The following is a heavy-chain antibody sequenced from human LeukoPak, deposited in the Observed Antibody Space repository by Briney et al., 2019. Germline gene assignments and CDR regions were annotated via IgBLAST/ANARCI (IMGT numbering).Heavy chain of an antibody. D-gene: IGHD2-21*01. CDR2: INHDGST. Sequence: SETLSLTCAVYGESFSGFYWTWIRQPPGKGLEWIGEINHDGSTNYNPSLKSRVTIPLDTSKNQFSLKLSSITAADTAVYFCARGLGLWSRSDYFDYWGQGTMVTVS. CDR3: ARGLGLWSRSDYFDY. CDR1: GESFSGFY. V-gene: IGHV4-34*01. J-gene: IGHJ4*02.